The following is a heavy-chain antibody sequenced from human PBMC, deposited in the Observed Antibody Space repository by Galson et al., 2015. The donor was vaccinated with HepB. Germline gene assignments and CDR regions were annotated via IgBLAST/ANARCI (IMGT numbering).Heavy chain of an antibody. D-gene: IGHD6-19*01. CDR1: GFTFSGYA. Sequence: SLRLSCAASGFTFSGYAMSWVRQAPGKGLEWVSGISGSGGSTYYADFVKGRFTISRDNSKNTLHVQMNSLRAEDTAVYYCVRGTSGWTYYFDYWGQGTLVTVSS. CDR3: VRGTSGWTYYFDY. J-gene: IGHJ4*02. CDR2: ISGSGGST. V-gene: IGHV3-23*01.